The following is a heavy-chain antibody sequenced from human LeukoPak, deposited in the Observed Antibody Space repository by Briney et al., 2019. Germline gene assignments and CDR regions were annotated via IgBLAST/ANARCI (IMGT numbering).Heavy chain of an antibody. CDR2: VVVGSGKT. D-gene: IGHD5-18*01. V-gene: IGHV1-58*02. CDR3: AADLDTAMALDY. Sequence: SVKVSCKASGFTFTTSAMQWVRQARGQRLEWIGWVVVGSGKTNYAQKFQERVTITRDMSTSTAYMELSSLRSDDTAVYYCAADLDTAMALDYWGQGTLVTVSS. J-gene: IGHJ4*02. CDR1: GFTFTTSA.